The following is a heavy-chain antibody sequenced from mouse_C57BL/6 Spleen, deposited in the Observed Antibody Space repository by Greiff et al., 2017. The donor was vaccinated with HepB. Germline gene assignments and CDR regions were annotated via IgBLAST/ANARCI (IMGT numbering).Heavy chain of an antibody. CDR2: INYDGSST. Sequence: EVKLVESEGGLVQPGSSMKLSCTASGFTFSDYYMAWVRQVPEKGLEWVANINYDGSSTYYLDSLKSRFIISRDNAKNILYLRMSSLKSEDTATYYCARERGAMDYWGQGTSVTVSS. CDR1: GFTFSDYY. V-gene: IGHV5-16*01. CDR3: ARERGAMDY. J-gene: IGHJ4*01.